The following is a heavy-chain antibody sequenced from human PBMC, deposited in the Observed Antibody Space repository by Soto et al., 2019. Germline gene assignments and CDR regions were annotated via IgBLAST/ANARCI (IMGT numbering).Heavy chain of an antibody. CDR2: IIPIFGTA. CDR1: GGTFSSYA. CDR3: ARGIAVAGTDYYNYGMDV. V-gene: IGHV1-69*01. D-gene: IGHD6-19*01. Sequence: QVQLVQSGAEVKKPGSSVKVSCKASGGTFSSYAISWVRQAPGQGLEWMGGIIPIFGTANYAQKFQGRVTSTADESTTIAYMELSSLRSEETAVDYCARGIAVAGTDYYNYGMDVWGQGTTVTVSS. J-gene: IGHJ6*02.